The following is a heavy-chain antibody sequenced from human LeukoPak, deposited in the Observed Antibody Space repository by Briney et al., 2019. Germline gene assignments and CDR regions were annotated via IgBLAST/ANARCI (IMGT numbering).Heavy chain of an antibody. Sequence: GRSLRLSCAASGFTFSNYAMHWVRQAPGKGLEWVAIISYDGSNKYYADSVKGRFTISRDNSKNTPYLQMNSLRAEDTAVYYCANSAPAVDYWGQGTLVTVSS. V-gene: IGHV3-30*04. CDR2: ISYDGSNK. D-gene: IGHD3-10*01. J-gene: IGHJ4*02. CDR1: GFTFSNYA. CDR3: ANSAPAVDY.